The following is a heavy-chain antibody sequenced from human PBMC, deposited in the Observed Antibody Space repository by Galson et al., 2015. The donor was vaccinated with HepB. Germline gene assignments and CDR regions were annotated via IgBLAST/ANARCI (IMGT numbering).Heavy chain of an antibody. Sequence: SVKVSCRASGYTFTSYYMHWVRQAPGQGLEWMGIINPSGGSTSYAQKFQGRVTMTRDTSTSTVYMELSSLRSEDTAVYYCATDLGGSSGYYYHFQHWGQGTLVTVSS. J-gene: IGHJ1*01. V-gene: IGHV1-46*01. D-gene: IGHD3-22*01. CDR1: GYTFTSYY. CDR2: INPSGGST. CDR3: ATDLGGSSGYYYHFQH.